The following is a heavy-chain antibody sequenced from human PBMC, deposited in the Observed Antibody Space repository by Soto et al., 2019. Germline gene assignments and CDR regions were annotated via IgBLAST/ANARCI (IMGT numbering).Heavy chain of an antibody. D-gene: IGHD2-15*01. J-gene: IGHJ4*02. V-gene: IGHV1-18*01. Sequence: QVQLVQSGAEVKKPGASVKVSCKASGYTFTSYGISWVRQAPGQGLEWMGWISDYNGNTNYAPKLQGGATVTTDTFTITAYMQMRRLRSDDTAVYYCARQPVVGTAFFDYWGQGTKVTVSS. CDR1: GYTFTSYG. CDR3: ARQPVVGTAFFDY. CDR2: ISDYNGNT.